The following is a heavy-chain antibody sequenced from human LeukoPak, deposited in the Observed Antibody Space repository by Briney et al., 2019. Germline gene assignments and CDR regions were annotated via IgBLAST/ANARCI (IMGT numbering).Heavy chain of an antibody. D-gene: IGHD1-26*01. J-gene: IGHJ3*02. CDR2: ISGSGGST. V-gene: IGHV3-23*01. Sequence: GGSLRLSCAASGFTFSNYAMNWVRQAPGKGLGWVSAISGSGGSTYYADSVKRRFTISRDNSKNTLYLQMNSLRAEDTAVYYCARGPSGSYYVGHAFDIWGQGTMVTVSS. CDR3: ARGPSGSYYVGHAFDI. CDR1: GFTFSNYA.